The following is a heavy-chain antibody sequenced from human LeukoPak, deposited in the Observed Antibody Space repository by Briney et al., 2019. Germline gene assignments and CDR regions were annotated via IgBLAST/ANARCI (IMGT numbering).Heavy chain of an antibody. CDR1: GFTFSNYL. D-gene: IGHD5-24*01. CDR2: IKQDGSEK. J-gene: IGHJ5*02. Sequence: GGSLRLSCAASGFTFSNYLMIWVRQAPGKGLEWVGNIKQDGSEKRYADSVRGRFSISRDNAQTSLYLQINSLRAEVTAVYYCARASDPWLQLTWGQGTLVTVSS. CDR3: ARASDPWLQLT. V-gene: IGHV3-7*05.